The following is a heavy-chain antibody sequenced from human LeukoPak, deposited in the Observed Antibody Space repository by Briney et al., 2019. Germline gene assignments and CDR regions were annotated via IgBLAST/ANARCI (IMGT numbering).Heavy chain of an antibody. CDR1: GYAITSGGFS. V-gene: IGHV4-30-2*01. CDR3: ARSRQASGLFNS. CDR2: IYDRGPA. J-gene: IGHJ5*01. D-gene: IGHD3-10*01. Sequence: SQALSLTCTVSGYAITSGGFSWNWIRQPPGKGLEWIGCIYDRGPAYYNPSLKSRFTISVDRPKNQFFLNVTSLTAADTAVYYCARSRQASGLFNSWGQGTLVVVSS.